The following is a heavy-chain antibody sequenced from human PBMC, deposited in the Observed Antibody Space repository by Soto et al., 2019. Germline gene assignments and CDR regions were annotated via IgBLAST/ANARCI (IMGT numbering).Heavy chain of an antibody. J-gene: IGHJ6*02. CDR2: IYYSGTT. CDR1: GGSISSNSYY. Sequence: QLQLQESGPGLVKPSETLSLTCTVSGGSISSNSYYWAWIRQPPGKGLEWIGNIYYSGTTYYNPSLKSRVPISVDTSKNQFSRKLSSVTAADTAVYYCARHKGGYYSGVDVWGQGTTVTVSS. V-gene: IGHV4-39*01. CDR3: ARHKGGYYSGVDV. D-gene: IGHD3-16*01.